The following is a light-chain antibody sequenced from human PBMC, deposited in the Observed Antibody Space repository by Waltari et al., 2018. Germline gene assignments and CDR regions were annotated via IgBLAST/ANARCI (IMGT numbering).Light chain of an antibody. Sequence: DIQMTQSPSSLSVSIGDRVTITCRSSENVNNNLNWYQQKPGRAPKLLVYKASTLLGGVPSRFSGTGSGTDYTLIIGSLKSEDVATYYCQHGSDTPWTFGQGTKVE. CDR1: ENVNNN. CDR3: QHGSDTPWT. J-gene: IGKJ1*01. V-gene: IGKV1-39*01. CDR2: KAS.